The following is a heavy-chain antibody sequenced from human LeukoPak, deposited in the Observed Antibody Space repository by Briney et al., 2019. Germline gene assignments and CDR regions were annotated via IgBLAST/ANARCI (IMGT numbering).Heavy chain of an antibody. CDR2: INHSGST. D-gene: IGHD3-10*01. J-gene: IGHJ6*03. CDR1: GGSFSGYY. V-gene: IGHV4-34*01. CDR3: ARLGITMVRGVIGFYYYYYMDV. Sequence: SETLSLTCAVYGGSFSGYYWSWIRQPPGKGLEWIGEINHSGSTNYNPSLKSRVTISVDTSKNQFSLKLSSVTAADTAVYYCARLGITMVRGVIGFYYYYYMDVWGKGTTVTISS.